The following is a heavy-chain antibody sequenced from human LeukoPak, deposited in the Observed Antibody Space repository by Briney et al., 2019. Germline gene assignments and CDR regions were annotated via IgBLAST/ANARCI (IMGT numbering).Heavy chain of an antibody. V-gene: IGHV3-21*01. CDR3: ARGLGGVISDPFDY. D-gene: IGHD3-16*02. Sequence: GGSLRLSCAASGFTFSSYIMNWVRQAPGKGLEWVSSISSSSSYIYYADSVKGRFTISRDNAKNSLYLQMNSLRAEDTAVYYCARGLGGVISDPFDYWGQGTLVTVSS. J-gene: IGHJ4*02. CDR1: GFTFSSYI. CDR2: ISSSSSYI.